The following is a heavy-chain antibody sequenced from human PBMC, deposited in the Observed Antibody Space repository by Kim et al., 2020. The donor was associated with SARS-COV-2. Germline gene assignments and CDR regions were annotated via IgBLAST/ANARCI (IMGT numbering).Heavy chain of an antibody. D-gene: IGHD5-12*01. CDR3: ARTVAWAFDF. CDR2: IDWENDK. CDR1: GFSLSTSGMC. Sequence: SGPTLVNPTQTLTLTCTFSGFSLSTSGMCVSWVRQPPGKALEWLALIDWENDKLYNASLKTRLTISKDTSKNQVVLTMTNIDPLDTATYYCARTVAWAFDFWGQGTLVTVSS. V-gene: IGHV2-70*20. J-gene: IGHJ4*02.